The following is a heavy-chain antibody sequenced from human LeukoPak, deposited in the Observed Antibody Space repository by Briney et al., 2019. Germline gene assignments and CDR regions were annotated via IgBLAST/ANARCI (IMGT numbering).Heavy chain of an antibody. J-gene: IGHJ4*02. D-gene: IGHD5-18*01. CDR3: ARDSGYSYGYAGDFVFDY. Sequence: ASVKVSCKASGYTFTGYYMHWVRQAPGQGLECMGWINPNSGGTNYAQKFQGRVTMTRDTSISTAYMELSRLRSDDTAVYYCARDSGYSYGYAGDFVFDYWGQGTLVTVSS. CDR1: GYTFTGYY. V-gene: IGHV1-2*02. CDR2: INPNSGGT.